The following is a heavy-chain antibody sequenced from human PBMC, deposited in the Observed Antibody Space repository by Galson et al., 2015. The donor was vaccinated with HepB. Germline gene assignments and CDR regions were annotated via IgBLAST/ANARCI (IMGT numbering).Heavy chain of an antibody. D-gene: IGHD3-10*01. V-gene: IGHV3-48*01. Sequence: SLRLSCAASGFTFSSYSMNWVRQAPGKGLEWVSYISSSSSTIYYADSVKGRFTISRDNAKNSLYLQMNSLRAEDTAVYYCARDDITMVRGVRLNWFDPWGQGTLVTVSS. CDR3: ARDDITMVRGVRLNWFDP. CDR1: GFTFSSYS. J-gene: IGHJ5*02. CDR2: ISSSSSTI.